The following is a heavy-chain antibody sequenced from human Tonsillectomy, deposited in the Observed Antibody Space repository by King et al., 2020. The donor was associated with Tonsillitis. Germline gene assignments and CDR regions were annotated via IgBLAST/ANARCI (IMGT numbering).Heavy chain of an antibody. CDR2: ISHDGRNT. CDR3: ARDKFGVVYYCHEMDV. V-gene: IGHV3-30*04. Sequence: VQLVESGGGVVQPGRSLRLSCAASGFTFSDYSVHWVRQAPGKGLEWVAIISHDGRNTYYADSVKGRFTLSRDNSKNTLYLQMNSLTAADTAVYYCARDKFGVVYYCHEMDVWGQGTTVTVSS. J-gene: IGHJ6*02. CDR1: GFTFSDYS. D-gene: IGHD3-3*01.